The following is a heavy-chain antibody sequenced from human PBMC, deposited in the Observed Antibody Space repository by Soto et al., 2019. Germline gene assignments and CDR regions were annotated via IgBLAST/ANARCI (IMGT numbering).Heavy chain of an antibody. CDR1: GFTFSSYA. D-gene: IGHD4-17*01. CDR2: ISYDGSNK. Sequence: PGGSLRLSCAASGFTFSSYAMHWVRQAPGKGLEWVAVISYDGSNKYYADSVKGRFTISRDNSKNTLYLQMNSLRAEDTAVYYCARDHHGDYYYGYYYYYGMDVWGQGTTVTV. J-gene: IGHJ6*02. CDR3: ARDHHGDYYYGYYYYYGMDV. V-gene: IGHV3-30-3*01.